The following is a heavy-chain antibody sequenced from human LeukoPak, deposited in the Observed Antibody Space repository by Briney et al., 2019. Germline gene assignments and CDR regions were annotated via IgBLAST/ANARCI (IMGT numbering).Heavy chain of an antibody. J-gene: IGHJ4*02. Sequence: SETLSLTCTVSGGSISSYYWSWIRQPPGKGLEWIGYIYYSGSTNYNPSLKSRVTISVDTSKNQFSLKLSSVTAADTAVYYCARGGYYDFWSGYADWTIHFDYWGQGTLVTVSS. CDR1: GGSISSYY. CDR3: ARGGYYDFWSGYADWTIHFDY. CDR2: IYYSGST. D-gene: IGHD3-3*01. V-gene: IGHV4-59*01.